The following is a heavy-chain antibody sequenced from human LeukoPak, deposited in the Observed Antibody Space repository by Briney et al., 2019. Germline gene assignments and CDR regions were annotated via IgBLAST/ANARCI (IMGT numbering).Heavy chain of an antibody. CDR2: ISSSGSTI. CDR1: GFTFSDYY. V-gene: IGHV3-11*01. CDR3: ARVACEVAKSYYYYMDV. Sequence: GGSLRLSCAASGFTFSDYYMSWIRQAPGKVLEWVSYISSSGSTIYYADSVRGRFTISRYNAKYSLYLQMNSLRAEDTAVYYCARVACEVAKSYYYYMDVWGKGTTVTVSS. J-gene: IGHJ6*03.